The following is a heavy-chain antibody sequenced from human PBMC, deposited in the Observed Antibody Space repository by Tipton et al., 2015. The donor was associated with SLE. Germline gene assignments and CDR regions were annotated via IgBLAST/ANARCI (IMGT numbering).Heavy chain of an antibody. CDR1: GGSISSHY. Sequence: TLSLNCTVSGGSISSHYWSWIRQPPGKGLEWIGYIYYSGSTNYKPSLKSRGTISVDTSKNQFSLKLSTVTAADTAVYYCSRRGTPNWNAEGPAFDIWGQGTMVTVSS. V-gene: IGHV4-59*11. D-gene: IGHD1-1*01. CDR2: IYYSGST. CDR3: SRRGTPNWNAEGPAFDI. J-gene: IGHJ3*02.